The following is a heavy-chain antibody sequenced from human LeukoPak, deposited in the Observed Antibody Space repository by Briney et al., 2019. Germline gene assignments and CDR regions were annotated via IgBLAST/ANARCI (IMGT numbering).Heavy chain of an antibody. J-gene: IGHJ4*02. CDR3: AKDFSSSSWIRFDY. CDR1: GFMFSKYA. V-gene: IGHV3-23*01. Sequence: GGSLRLSCEASGFMFSKYAMSWVRQTPGKGLEWVSAISGSGFSTFYADSVKGRFTISRDNSKSTLYLHMHSLSADDTALYYCAKDFSSSSWIRFDYWGQGALVTVSS. CDR2: ISGSGFST. D-gene: IGHD6-13*01.